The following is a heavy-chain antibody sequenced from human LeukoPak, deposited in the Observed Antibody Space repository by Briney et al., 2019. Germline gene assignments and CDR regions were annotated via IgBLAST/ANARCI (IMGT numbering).Heavy chain of an antibody. D-gene: IGHD3-22*01. Sequence: GESLKISCKGSGYSFTSYWVGWVRQMPGKGLEWMGIIYPGDSDTRYSPSFQGQVTISADTSISTAYLQWSSLKASDTAMYYCARHLPSYYDSSGQHAFHIWGQKTMVTVSS. CDR2: IYPGDSDT. CDR1: GYSFTSYW. V-gene: IGHV5-51*01. J-gene: IGHJ3*02. CDR3: ARHLPSYYDSSGQHAFHI.